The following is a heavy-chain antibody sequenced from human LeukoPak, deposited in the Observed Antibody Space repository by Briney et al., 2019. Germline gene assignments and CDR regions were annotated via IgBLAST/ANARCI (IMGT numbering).Heavy chain of an antibody. CDR1: GFTFSSYA. CDR3: AFSKYDSSGYYLEPNAFDI. D-gene: IGHD3-22*01. V-gene: IGHV3-23*01. J-gene: IGHJ3*02. CDR2: ISGSGGST. Sequence: GGSLRLSCAASGFTFSSYAMSWVRQAPGKGLEWVSAISGSGGSTYYAGSVKGRFTISRDNSKNTLYLQMNSLRAEDTAVYYCAFSKYDSSGYYLEPNAFDIWGQGTMVTVSS.